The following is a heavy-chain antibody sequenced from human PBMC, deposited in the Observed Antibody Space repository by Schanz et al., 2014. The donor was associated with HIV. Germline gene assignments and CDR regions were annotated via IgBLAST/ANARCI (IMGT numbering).Heavy chain of an antibody. D-gene: IGHD1-1*01. Sequence: DVQLVESGGGLVQPGMSLRLSCAASGFTFDDYAMHWVRQVPGKGLEWVSGISWNSDYIGYVDSVKGRFTISRDNAENSLYLQMNSLRAEDTALYYCAKDRITGTAPPNYGLDVWGQGTTVTVSS. CDR2: ISWNSDYI. V-gene: IGHV3-9*01. CDR1: GFTFDDYA. CDR3: AKDRITGTAPPNYGLDV. J-gene: IGHJ6*02.